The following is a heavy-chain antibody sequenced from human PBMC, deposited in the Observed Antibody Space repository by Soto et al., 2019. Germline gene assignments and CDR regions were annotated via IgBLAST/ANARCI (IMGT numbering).Heavy chain of an antibody. V-gene: IGHV4-34*01. Sequence: SETLSLTCAVYGGSFSGYYWSWIRQPPGKGLEWIGEINHSGSTNYNPSLKSRVTISVDTSKNQFSLKLSSVTAADTAVYYCARASRVVPAAMRWGGRDYYYYYYMDVWGKGTTVTVSS. D-gene: IGHD2-2*01. CDR2: INHSGST. CDR1: GGSFSGYY. CDR3: ARASRVVPAAMRWGGRDYYYYYYMDV. J-gene: IGHJ6*03.